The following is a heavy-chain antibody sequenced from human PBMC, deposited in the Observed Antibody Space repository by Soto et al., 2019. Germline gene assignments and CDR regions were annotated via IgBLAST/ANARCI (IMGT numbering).Heavy chain of an antibody. D-gene: IGHD6-13*01. V-gene: IGHV3-23*01. Sequence: SLRLSCAASGFTFSSYAMSWVRQAPGKGLEWVSAISGSGGSTYYADSVKGRFTISRDNSKNTLYLQMNSLRAEDTAVYYCAKDWLLVPWFDPWGQGTLVTVSS. J-gene: IGHJ5*02. CDR3: AKDWLLVPWFDP. CDR2: ISGSGGST. CDR1: GFTFSSYA.